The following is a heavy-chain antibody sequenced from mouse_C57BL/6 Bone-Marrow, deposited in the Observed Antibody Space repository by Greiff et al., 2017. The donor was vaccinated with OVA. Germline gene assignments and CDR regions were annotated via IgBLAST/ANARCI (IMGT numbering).Heavy chain of an antibody. V-gene: IGHV1-55*01. CDR3: ARLDDYSAWFAY. CDR1: GYTFTSYW. J-gene: IGHJ3*01. CDR2: IYPGSGST. D-gene: IGHD2-4*01. Sequence: QVQLQQSGAELVKPGASVKMSCKASGYTFTSYWITWVKQRPGQGLEWIGDIYPGSGSTNYNEKFKSKATLTVDTSSSTAYMQLSSLTSEDSAVYYCARLDDYSAWFAYWGQGTLVTVSA.